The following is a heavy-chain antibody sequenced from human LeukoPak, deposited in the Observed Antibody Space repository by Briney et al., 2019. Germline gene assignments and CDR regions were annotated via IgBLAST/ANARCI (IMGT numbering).Heavy chain of an antibody. CDR1: GFTFSRYW. CDR2: INQDGSEK. D-gene: IGHD6-13*01. J-gene: IGHJ4*02. Sequence: PGGSLRLSCAASGFTFSRYWMSWVRQAPGKGVEWVANINQDGSEKYYVDSVKGRFTISRDNAKNSLFLQVNSLRAEDTAVYYCARDRGSSTWEGFDYWGQGTLVTVSS. CDR3: ARDRGSSTWEGFDY. V-gene: IGHV3-7*01.